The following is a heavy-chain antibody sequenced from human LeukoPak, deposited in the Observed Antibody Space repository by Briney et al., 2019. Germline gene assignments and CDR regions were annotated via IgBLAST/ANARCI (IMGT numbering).Heavy chain of an antibody. CDR3: ANQEYYYGSGSYYNPLPFDY. J-gene: IGHJ4*02. CDR1: GFTFSAYS. CDR2: LSSATTTI. V-gene: IGHV3-48*02. D-gene: IGHD3-10*01. Sequence: GGSLRLSCAASGFTFSAYSMNWVRQAPGKGLEWISYLSSATTTIHYADSVKGRFTISRDNAKNTLYLQMNSLRDEDTAVYYCANQEYYYGSGSYYNPLPFDYWGQGTQVTVSS.